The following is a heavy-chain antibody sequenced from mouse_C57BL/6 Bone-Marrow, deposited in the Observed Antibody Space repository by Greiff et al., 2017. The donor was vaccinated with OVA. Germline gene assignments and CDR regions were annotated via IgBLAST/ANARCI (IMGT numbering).Heavy chain of an antibody. CDR2: IHPNSGST. J-gene: IGHJ3*01. D-gene: IGHD1-1*01. V-gene: IGHV1-64*01. CDR1: GYTFTSYW. CDR3: ARNGRSPWFAY. Sequence: VQLQQSGAELVKPGASVKLSCKASGYTFTSYWMHWVKQRPGQGLEWIGMIHPNSGSTNYNEKFKSKATLTVDKSSSTAYMQLSSLTSEDSAVYYCARNGRSPWFAYWGQGTLVTVSA.